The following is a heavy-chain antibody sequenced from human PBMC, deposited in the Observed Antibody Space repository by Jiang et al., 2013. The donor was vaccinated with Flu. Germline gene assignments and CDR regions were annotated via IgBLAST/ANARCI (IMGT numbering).Heavy chain of an antibody. Sequence: LVKSSETLSLACAVSAGSISSGSDYWGWVRQPQGRGWSGLGACLLWDHLLQPSLKSRVSISFDTSKQHFSLRLSSATASDTAVYYCVRDRDIVSRGGFDYWGQGTLVTVSS. CDR3: VRDRDIVSRGGFDY. CDR2: CLLWDH. D-gene: IGHD5/OR15-5a*01. V-gene: IGHV4-39*02. CDR1: AGSISSGSDY. J-gene: IGHJ4*02.